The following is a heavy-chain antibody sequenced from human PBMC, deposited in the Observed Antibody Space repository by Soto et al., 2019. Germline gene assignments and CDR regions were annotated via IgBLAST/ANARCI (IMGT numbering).Heavy chain of an antibody. Sequence: SETLSLTCTVSGGSMISYYWSWIRQPPGRGLEWIGFIYYAGSTKYNPSLNSRVTISVDTSKNQFSLKLSSVTAADTAVYYCARGRFLDKYYYYGMDVWGQGTTVTVSS. CDR3: ARGRFLDKYYYYGMDV. D-gene: IGHD3-3*01. V-gene: IGHV4-59*08. CDR1: GGSMISYY. J-gene: IGHJ6*02. CDR2: IYYAGST.